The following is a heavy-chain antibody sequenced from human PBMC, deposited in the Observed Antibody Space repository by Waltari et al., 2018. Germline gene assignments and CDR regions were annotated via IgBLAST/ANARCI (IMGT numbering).Heavy chain of an antibody. V-gene: IGHV4-34*01. CDR2: INHSGST. D-gene: IGHD2-2*02. CDR3: ARTLYDDGDADAFDI. Sequence: QVQLQQWGAGLLKPSETLSLTCAVYGGSFSGYYWSWIRQPPGKGLEWIGEINHSGSTNYNPSLKSRVTISVDTSKNQFSLKLSSVTAADTAVYYCARTLYDDGDADAFDIWGQGTMVTVSS. J-gene: IGHJ3*02. CDR1: GGSFSGYY.